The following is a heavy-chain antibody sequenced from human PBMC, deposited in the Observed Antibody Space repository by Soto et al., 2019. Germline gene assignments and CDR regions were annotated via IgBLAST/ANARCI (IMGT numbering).Heavy chain of an antibody. D-gene: IGHD3-9*01. CDR3: ARVRVDDILTDYGMDV. Sequence: QVQLVQSGAEVKKPGSSVKVSCKASGGTFSSYTISWVRQAPGQGLEWMGRIIPILGIANYAQKFQGRVTITADKSTSTAYMELSSLRSEDTAVYYCARVRVDDILTDYGMDVWGQGTTVTVSS. CDR1: GGTFSSYT. V-gene: IGHV1-69*02. J-gene: IGHJ6*02. CDR2: IIPILGIA.